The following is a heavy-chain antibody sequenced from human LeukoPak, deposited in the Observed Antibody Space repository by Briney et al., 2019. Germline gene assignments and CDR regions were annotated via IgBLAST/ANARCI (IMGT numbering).Heavy chain of an antibody. Sequence: PGGSLRLSCAASGFTFSSYSMNWVRQAPGKGLEWVSSISSSSSYIYYADSVKGRFTISRDNSKNTLYLQMNSLRAEDTAVYYCAKDRLPFSTGYKDYWGQGTLVTVSS. CDR1: GFTFSSYS. D-gene: IGHD3/OR15-3a*01. CDR3: AKDRLPFSTGYKDY. CDR2: ISSSSSYI. J-gene: IGHJ4*02. V-gene: IGHV3-21*01.